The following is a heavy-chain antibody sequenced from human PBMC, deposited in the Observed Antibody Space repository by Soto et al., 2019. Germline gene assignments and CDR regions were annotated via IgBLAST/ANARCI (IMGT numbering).Heavy chain of an antibody. Sequence: EVQLLESGGGLVQPGGSLRLSCSASGFTFSAYVICWVRQAPGKGPEWVSAISSNGGRTFYTDSVKGGFTISRNNSKNTLYLQMSSLRVEETASYYSAKVPSIASVGPTLDYWGQGTLVSVSS. D-gene: IGHD6-13*01. CDR1: GFTFSAYV. CDR2: ISSNGGRT. J-gene: IGHJ4*02. V-gene: IGHV3-23*01. CDR3: AKVPSIASVGPTLDY.